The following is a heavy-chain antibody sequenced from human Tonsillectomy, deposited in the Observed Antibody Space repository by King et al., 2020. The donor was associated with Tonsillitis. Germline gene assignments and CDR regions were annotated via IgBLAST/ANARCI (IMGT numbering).Heavy chain of an antibody. CDR1: GGSISSGSYY. D-gene: IGHD3-3*01. CDR2: IYTSGSI. V-gene: IGHV4-61*02. J-gene: IGHJ2*01. CDR3: ARVPSLLLEPLYFDL. Sequence: QLQESGPGLVKPSQTLSLSCTVSGGSISSGSYYWSWIRQPAGKGLEWIGHIYTSGSIDYNPSLKSRVTMSVDTSKNQFSLKLSSVTAADTAVYYCARVPSLLLEPLYFDLWGRGTLVTVSS.